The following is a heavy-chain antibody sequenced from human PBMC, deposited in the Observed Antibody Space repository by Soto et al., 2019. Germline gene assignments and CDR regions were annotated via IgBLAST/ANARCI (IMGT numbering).Heavy chain of an antibody. D-gene: IGHD3-9*01. CDR1: GGSISSSIYY. CDR2: IYYSGST. CDR3: ARRHGLDIDDYY. Sequence: PSETLSLTCTVSGGSISSSIYYCGWIRQPPGKGLEWIGSIYYSGSTYYNPSLKSRVTISVDTSKTQFSLKLSSVTAADTALYYCARRHGLDIDDYYWGQGILVTVSS. V-gene: IGHV4-39*01. J-gene: IGHJ4*02.